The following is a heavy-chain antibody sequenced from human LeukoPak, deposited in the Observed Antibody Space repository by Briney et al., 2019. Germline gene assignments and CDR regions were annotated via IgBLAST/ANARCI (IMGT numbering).Heavy chain of an antibody. CDR1: GGSIGSYY. CDR2: IYYSGST. V-gene: IGHV4-59*01. J-gene: IGHJ4*02. Sequence: SEILSLTCTVSGGSIGSYYWSWIRQPPGKGLEWIGYIYYSGSTNYNPSLKSRVTISVDTSKNQFSLKLSSVTAADTAVYYCARGIEDWGQGTLDTVSS. CDR3: ARGIED.